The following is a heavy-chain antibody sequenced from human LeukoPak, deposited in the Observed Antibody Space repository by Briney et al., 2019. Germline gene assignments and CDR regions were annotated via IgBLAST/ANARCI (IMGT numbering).Heavy chain of an antibody. J-gene: IGHJ4*02. D-gene: IGHD3-22*01. CDR1: GYTFTAYY. CDR3: ASPRGPDYYDSSGYYSLGY. V-gene: IGHV1-2*02. CDR2: INPNSGGT. Sequence: ASVKVSCKASGYTFTAYYLHWVRQAPGQGLEWMGWINPNSGGTNYAQKFQGRVTMTRDTSINTAYMELSSLRSEDTAVYYCASPRGPDYYDSSGYYSLGYWGQGTLVTVSS.